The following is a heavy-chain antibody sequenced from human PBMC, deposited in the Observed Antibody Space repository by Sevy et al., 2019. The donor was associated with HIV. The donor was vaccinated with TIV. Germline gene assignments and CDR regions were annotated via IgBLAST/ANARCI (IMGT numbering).Heavy chain of an antibody. Sequence: GGSLRLSCAASAFTFSNYAMAWVRQAPGKGQEWVSLISGSGGIAYYADSVKGRFTISKDHSKNTLHLQMHSLRAEDTAVYYCAGGGPRGRSGGWRGLDVWGQGTTVTVSS. D-gene: IGHD6-19*01. CDR2: ISGSGGIA. CDR3: AGGGPRGRSGGWRGLDV. V-gene: IGHV3-23*01. CDR1: AFTFSNYA. J-gene: IGHJ6*02.